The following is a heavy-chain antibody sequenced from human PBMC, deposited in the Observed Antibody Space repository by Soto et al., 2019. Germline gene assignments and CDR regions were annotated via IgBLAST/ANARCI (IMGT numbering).Heavy chain of an antibody. CDR1: GGPFSSYA. Sequence: ASVEVYFKASGGPFSSYAMSLVRQAPGQGLEWMGGIIPIFGTANYAQKFQGRVTITADKSTSTAYMELSSLRSEDTAVYYCARHRPTLYESFRNWFDPWGQGTLVTVSS. V-gene: IGHV1-69*06. J-gene: IGHJ5*02. CDR3: ARHRPTLYESFRNWFDP. CDR2: IIPIFGTA. D-gene: IGHD2-8*01.